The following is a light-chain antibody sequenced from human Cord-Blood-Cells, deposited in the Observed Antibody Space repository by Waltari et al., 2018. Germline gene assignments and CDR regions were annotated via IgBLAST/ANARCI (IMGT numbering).Light chain of an antibody. J-gene: IGLJ3*02. V-gene: IGLV3-21*04. CDR2: YDS. CDR1: NIGSKS. CDR3: QVWDSSSDHWV. Sequence: SYVLTQPPSVSVAPGKTARITCGGNNIGSKSVHRYQQKPGQAPVLVIYYDSDRPSGIPERFSGSNSGNTATLTISRVEAGDEADYYCQVWDSSSDHWVFGGGTKLTVL.